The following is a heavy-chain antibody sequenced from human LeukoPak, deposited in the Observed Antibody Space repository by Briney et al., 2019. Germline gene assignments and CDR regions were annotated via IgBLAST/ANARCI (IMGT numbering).Heavy chain of an antibody. CDR2: INHSGST. CDR3: ARTSSRGYSSGWYGS. Sequence: PSETLSLTCAVYGGSFSGYYWSWIRQPPGKGLEWIGEINHSGSTNYNPSLKSRVTISVDTSKNQFSLKLSSVTAADTAVYYCARTSSRGYSSGWYGSWGQGTLVTVSS. CDR1: GGSFSGYY. V-gene: IGHV4-34*01. J-gene: IGHJ4*02. D-gene: IGHD6-19*01.